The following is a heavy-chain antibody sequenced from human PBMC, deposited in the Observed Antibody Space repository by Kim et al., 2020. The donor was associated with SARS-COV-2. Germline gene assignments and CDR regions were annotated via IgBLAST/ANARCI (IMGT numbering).Heavy chain of an antibody. CDR3: ANSESKVRGVRYYYYGMDV. Sequence: GGSLRLSCAASGFTFSSYAMSWVRQAPGKGLEWVSAISGSGGSTYYADSVKGRFTISRDNSKNTLYLQMNSLRAEDTAVYYCANSESKVRGVRYYYYGMDVWGQGTTVTVSS. D-gene: IGHD3-10*01. J-gene: IGHJ6*02. CDR2: ISGSGGST. V-gene: IGHV3-23*01. CDR1: GFTFSSYA.